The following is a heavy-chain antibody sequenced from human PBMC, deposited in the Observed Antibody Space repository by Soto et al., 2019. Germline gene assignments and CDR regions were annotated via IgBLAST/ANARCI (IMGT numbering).Heavy chain of an antibody. CDR3: AAIIFGSTD. D-gene: IGHD3-3*02. Sequence: PGGSLRLSCAASGFIFSDYSMNWVRQAPGKGLEWIAYITPGSTAIHYADSVRGRFTISRDNAKNSLYLQMNSLRDEDTAVYYCAAIIFGSTDWGQGTLVTVSS. J-gene: IGHJ4*02. V-gene: IGHV3-48*02. CDR2: ITPGSTAI. CDR1: GFIFSDYS.